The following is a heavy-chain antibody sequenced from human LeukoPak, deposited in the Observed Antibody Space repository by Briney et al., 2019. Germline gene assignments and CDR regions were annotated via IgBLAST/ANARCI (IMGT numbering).Heavy chain of an antibody. Sequence: GGSLRLSCSGSGFIFSNHAMHWVRRAPGKGQRYVSGISNNGGDAYYADSVKGRFTISRDNSKNTLYLQMGSLRVEDTAVYHCVKDWVGTIVDPRRFDYWGQGTVVTVSS. V-gene: IGHV3-64D*09. D-gene: IGHD5-24*01. CDR1: GFIFSNHA. CDR2: ISNNGGDA. CDR3: VKDWVGTIVDPRRFDY. J-gene: IGHJ4*02.